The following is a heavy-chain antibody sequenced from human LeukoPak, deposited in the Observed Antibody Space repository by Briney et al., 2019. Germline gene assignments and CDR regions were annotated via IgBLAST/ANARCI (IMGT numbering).Heavy chain of an antibody. CDR3: ARPHHTIFGVVIEKDDAFDI. J-gene: IGHJ3*02. V-gene: IGHV4-39*01. Sequence: SETLSLTCTVSGGSISSSSYYWGWIRQPPGKGLEWIGSIYYSGSTYYNPSLKSRVTISVDTSKNQFSLKLSSVTAADTAVYYCARPHHTIFGVVIEKDDAFDIWGQGTMVTVSS. CDR2: IYYSGST. CDR1: GGSISSSSYY. D-gene: IGHD3-3*01.